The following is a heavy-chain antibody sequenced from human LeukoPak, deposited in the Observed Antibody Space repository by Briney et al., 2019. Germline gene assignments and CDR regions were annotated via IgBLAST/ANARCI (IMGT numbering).Heavy chain of an antibody. J-gene: IGHJ4*02. Sequence: GGSLRLSFAASGFTYLSYGMHWVGQAPAKGLAGVAVIWYDGSKKYYADSVKARFTISRDNSKSTLYLQMNSLRAEDTAVYYCARDLKRGYSYGSDYWGQGTLVTV. V-gene: IGHV3-33*08. CDR1: GFTYLSYG. D-gene: IGHD5-18*01. CDR3: ARDLKRGYSYGSDY. CDR2: IWYDGSKK.